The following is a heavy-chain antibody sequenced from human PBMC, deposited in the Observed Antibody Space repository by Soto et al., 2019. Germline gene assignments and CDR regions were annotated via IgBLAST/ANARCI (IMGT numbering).Heavy chain of an antibody. D-gene: IGHD6-25*01. CDR2: IYPGDSDT. Sequence: GESLKISCKGSGYSFTSYWIGWVRQMPGKGLEWMGIIYPGDSDTRYSPSFQGQVTISADKSISTAYLQWSSLKASYTPIYYCERTPAAGKYYCGRDVWGKGPTVTAS. V-gene: IGHV5-51*01. J-gene: IGHJ6*04. CDR1: GYSFTSYW. CDR3: ERTPAAGKYYCGRDV.